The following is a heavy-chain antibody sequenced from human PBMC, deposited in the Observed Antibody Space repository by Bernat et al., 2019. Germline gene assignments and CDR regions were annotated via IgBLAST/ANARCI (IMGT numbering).Heavy chain of an antibody. CDR2: ISYDGSNK. CDR1: GFTFSSYG. J-gene: IGHJ1*01. CDR3: AKAEEQWLGEYFQH. Sequence: QVQLVESGGGVVQPGRSLRLSCAASGFTFSSYGMHWVRQAPGKGLEWVAVISYDGSNKYYADSVKGRVTISRDNSKNTLYLQMNSLRAEGTAVYYGAKAEEQWLGEYFQHWGQGTLVTVSS. D-gene: IGHD6-19*01. V-gene: IGHV3-30*18.